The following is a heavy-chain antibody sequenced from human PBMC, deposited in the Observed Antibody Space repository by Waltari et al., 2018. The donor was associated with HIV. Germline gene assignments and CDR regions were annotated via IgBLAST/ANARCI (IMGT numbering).Heavy chain of an antibody. V-gene: IGHV3-53*01. CDR1: GFTVSSNY. D-gene: IGHD2-15*01. CDR2: IYSGGST. Sequence: EVQLVESGGGLIQPGGSLRLSCAASGFTVSSNYMSWVRQAPGKGLEWVSVIYSGGSTYDAASVKGRITISRDKYKNTLYLQMNSLRAEDTAVYYCARGSRGCSGGSCYFDPYYYGMDVWGQGTTVTVSS. J-gene: IGHJ6*02. CDR3: ARGSRGCSGGSCYFDPYYYGMDV.